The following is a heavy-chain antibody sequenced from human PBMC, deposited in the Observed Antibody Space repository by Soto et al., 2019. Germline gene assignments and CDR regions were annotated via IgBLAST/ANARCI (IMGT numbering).Heavy chain of an antibody. V-gene: IGHV4-4*02. J-gene: IGHJ3*02. Sequence: QVQLQESGPGLVKPSGTLSLTCAVSSGSISSSNWWSWVRQPPGKGLEWIGENYHSGSTNYNPSLKSRLTISVYKSKNQFSLKLSAVTAADTAVYYCARGIPANYDFWSGYSPGAFDIWGQGTMVTVSS. CDR2: NYHSGST. D-gene: IGHD3-3*01. CDR1: SGSISSSNW. CDR3: ARGIPANYDFWSGYSPGAFDI.